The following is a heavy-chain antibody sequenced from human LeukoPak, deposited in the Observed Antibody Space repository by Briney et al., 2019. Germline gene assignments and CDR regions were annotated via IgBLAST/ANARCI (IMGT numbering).Heavy chain of an antibody. CDR1: GFTFSSYA. CDR3: ARETGLTGAFDY. Sequence: GRSLRLSCAASGFTFSSYAMHWVRQAPGKGLEWVAVISYDGSNKYYADSVKGRFTISRDNSKNTLYLQMNSLRAEDTAVYYCARETGLTGAFDYWGQGTLVTVSS. J-gene: IGHJ4*02. D-gene: IGHD3-9*01. V-gene: IGHV3-30-3*01. CDR2: ISYDGSNK.